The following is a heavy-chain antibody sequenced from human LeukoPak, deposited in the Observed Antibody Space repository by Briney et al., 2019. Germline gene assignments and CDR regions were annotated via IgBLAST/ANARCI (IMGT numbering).Heavy chain of an antibody. J-gene: IGHJ4*02. CDR1: RCTFSIYT. V-gene: IGHV3-30*04. CDR2: TSYDGRNK. Sequence: GGSLRLSCAASRCTFSIYTMQWVRQAPGKGLEWVAVTSYDGRNKYYADSVKGRFTISRDNNKKKLFLQINTLRAEDTAVYYCARGSPPDYWGQGTLVTVSS. CDR3: ARGSPPDY.